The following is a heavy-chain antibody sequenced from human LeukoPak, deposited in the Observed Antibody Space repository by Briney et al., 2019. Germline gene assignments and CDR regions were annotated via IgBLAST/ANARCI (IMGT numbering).Heavy chain of an antibody. J-gene: IGHJ6*03. Sequence: GGSLRLSCAASGFIFSSYGMHWVRQAPGKGLEWVAFIRYDGSNTYYADSVKGRFTISRDNSKNTLYLQMNSLRGEDTAVYYCARDVAPRFVVVPAAIWYYMDVWGKGTTVTVSS. D-gene: IGHD2-2*02. V-gene: IGHV3-30*02. CDR3: ARDVAPRFVVVPAAIWYYMDV. CDR2: IRYDGSNT. CDR1: GFIFSSYG.